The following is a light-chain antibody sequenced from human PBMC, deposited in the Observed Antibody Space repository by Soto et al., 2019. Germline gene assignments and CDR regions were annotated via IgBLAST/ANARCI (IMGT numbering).Light chain of an antibody. CDR3: QQYGSSPPMYT. J-gene: IGKJ2*01. Sequence: EIVLTQSPGTLSLSPGERATLSCRASQSVSSGYLAWNQQKPGQPPRLLIYGASSRATGIPDRFSGSGSGTDFTLTISRLEPEDFAVYYCQQYGSSPPMYTFGQGTKLEIK. V-gene: IGKV3-20*01. CDR2: GAS. CDR1: QSVSSGY.